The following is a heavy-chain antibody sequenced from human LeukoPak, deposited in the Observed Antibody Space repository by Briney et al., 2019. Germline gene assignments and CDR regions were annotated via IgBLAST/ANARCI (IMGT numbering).Heavy chain of an antibody. CDR1: GGSISSYY. CDR2: IYTSGST. Sequence: SETLSLTCTVSGGSISSYYWSWIRQPAGKGLEWIGRIYTSGSTHYNPSLKSRVTISVDTSKNQFSLNLNSVTATDTAVYYCARAVGSSESNWFDPWGQGTLATVSS. J-gene: IGHJ5*02. V-gene: IGHV4-4*07. D-gene: IGHD6-19*01. CDR3: ARAVGSSESNWFDP.